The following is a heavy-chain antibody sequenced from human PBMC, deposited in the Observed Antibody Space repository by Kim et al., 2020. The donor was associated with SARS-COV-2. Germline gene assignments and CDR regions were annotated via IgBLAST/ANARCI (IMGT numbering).Heavy chain of an antibody. CDR3: ASSFVGLEQQLGAFDI. CDR2: ISSSSSYT. Sequence: GGSLRLSCAASGFTFSDYYMSWLRQAPGKGLEWVSYISSSSSYTNYADSVKGRFTISRDNAKNSLYLQMNSLRAEDTAVYYCASSFVGLEQQLGAFDIWGQGTMVTVSS. CDR1: GFTFSDYY. V-gene: IGHV3-11*03. D-gene: IGHD6-13*01. J-gene: IGHJ3*02.